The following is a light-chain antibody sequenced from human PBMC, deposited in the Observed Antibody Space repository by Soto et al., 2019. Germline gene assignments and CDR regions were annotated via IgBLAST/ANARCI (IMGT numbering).Light chain of an antibody. CDR1: QDFSSTY. CDR3: QQYGRSPIT. CDR2: GAS. V-gene: IGKV3-20*01. Sequence: EIVLTQSPGTLSLAPGERATLSCRASQDFSSTYLAWYQHQRGQAPRLLIYGASIRATGIPDRFSGSVSGTDFTLTISRLEPEDFAVSYCQQYGRSPITLGQGTRLEI. J-gene: IGKJ5*01.